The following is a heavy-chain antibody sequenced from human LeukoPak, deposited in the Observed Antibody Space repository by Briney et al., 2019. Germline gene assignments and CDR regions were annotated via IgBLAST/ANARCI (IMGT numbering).Heavy chain of an antibody. CDR1: GGSISSYY. J-gene: IGHJ5*02. V-gene: IGHV4-59*01. CDR2: IHYTGGT. CDR3: ARGGYYGSGNNFRFDP. Sequence: SETLSLTCTVSGGSISSYYWSWIRQSPGKGLECIGYIHYTGGTNYNPSLKSRVTISVETSKNQFSLKLKSVTAADTAVYYCARGGYYGSGNNFRFDPWGQGTLVTVSS. D-gene: IGHD3-10*01.